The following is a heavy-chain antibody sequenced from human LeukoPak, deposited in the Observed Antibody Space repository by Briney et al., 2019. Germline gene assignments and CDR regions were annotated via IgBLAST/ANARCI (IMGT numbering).Heavy chain of an antibody. D-gene: IGHD3-10*01. CDR3: ARFMIREVTADNWFDP. V-gene: IGHV3-11*01. CDR2: ISSSGSII. Sequence: GGSLRLSCAASGFTFSGFYMTWIRQAPGKGLEWVSYISSSGSIIYYTDSVKGRFTISRDNAKNSLSLQMNSLRAEDTAVYYCARFMIREVTADNWFDPWGQGTLVTVSS. CDR1: GFTFSGFY. J-gene: IGHJ5*02.